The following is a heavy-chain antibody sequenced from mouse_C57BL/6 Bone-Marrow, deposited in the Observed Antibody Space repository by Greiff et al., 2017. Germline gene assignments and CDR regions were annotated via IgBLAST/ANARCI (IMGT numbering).Heavy chain of an antibody. J-gene: IGHJ1*03. CDR2: IYPGDGDT. CDR1: GYAFSSSW. D-gene: IGHD2-4*01. CDR3: ARVYYDYEGYWYFDV. V-gene: IGHV1-82*01. Sequence: VQLQQSGPELVKPGASVKISCKASGYAFSSSWMNWVKQRPGKGLEWIGRIYPGDGDTNYNGKFKGKATLTADKSSSTAYMQLSSLTSEDSAVYFCARVYYDYEGYWYFDVWGTGTTVTVSS.